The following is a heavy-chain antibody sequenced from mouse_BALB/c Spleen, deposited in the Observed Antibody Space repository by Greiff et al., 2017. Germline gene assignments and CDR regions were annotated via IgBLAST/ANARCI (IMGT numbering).Heavy chain of an antibody. D-gene: IGHD2-4*01. CDR3: ARHGDYDVDY. V-gene: IGHV5-12-1*01. Sequence: DVQLVESGGGLVKPGGSLKLSCAASGFAFSSYDMSWVRQTPEKRLEWVAYISSGGGSTYYPDTVKGRFTISRDNAKNTLYLQMSSLKSEDTAMYYCARHGDYDVDYWGQGTTLTVSS. CDR1: GFAFSSYD. J-gene: IGHJ2*01. CDR2: ISSGGGST.